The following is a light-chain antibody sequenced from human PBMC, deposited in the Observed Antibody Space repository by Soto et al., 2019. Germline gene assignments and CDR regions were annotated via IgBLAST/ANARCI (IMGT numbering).Light chain of an antibody. CDR1: QYINTR. CDR3: HQRQSWPRT. Sequence: EIVLTQSPATLSSFPGDRFSLSCRASQYINTRFAWYQHRPCQAPRLLIYQTSLRAAGIPARFSASGSGTDFTLTISDVQPEDFALYYCHQRQSWPRTFGQGTKVDIK. CDR2: QTS. V-gene: IGKV3-11*01. J-gene: IGKJ1*01.